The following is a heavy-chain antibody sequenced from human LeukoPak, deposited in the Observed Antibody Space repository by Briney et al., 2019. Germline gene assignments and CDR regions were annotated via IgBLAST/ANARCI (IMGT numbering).Heavy chain of an antibody. Sequence: GGSLRLSCAASGFTSSSYAMSWVRQAPGKGLEWVSAISGSGGSTYYADSVKGRFTISRDNSKNTLYLQMNSLRAEDTAVYYCAKTGYCSSTSCQGGAFDIWGQGTMVTVSS. CDR2: ISGSGGST. CDR3: AKTGYCSSTSCQGGAFDI. V-gene: IGHV3-23*01. D-gene: IGHD2-2*01. CDR1: GFTSSSYA. J-gene: IGHJ3*02.